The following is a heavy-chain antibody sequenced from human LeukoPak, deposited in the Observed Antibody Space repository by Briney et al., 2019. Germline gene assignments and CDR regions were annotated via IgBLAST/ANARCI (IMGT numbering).Heavy chain of an antibody. J-gene: IGHJ4*02. Sequence: GGSLRLSXTTSGFTFGEYGFNWVSQAPGRGLEWVGFIRSKVHDSTPQYAASVKGRFTISRDDSKDIAYLQMNSLKTEDTAVYYCTRAGGYDNFLDYWGQGTPVTVSS. V-gene: IGHV3-49*04. CDR1: GFTFGEYG. CDR3: TRAGGYDNFLDY. D-gene: IGHD5-12*01. CDR2: IRSKVHDSTP.